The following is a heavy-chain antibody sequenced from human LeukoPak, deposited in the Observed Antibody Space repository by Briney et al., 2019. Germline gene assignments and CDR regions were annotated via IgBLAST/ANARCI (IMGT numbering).Heavy chain of an antibody. CDR3: ASTEYQQLGATNWFDP. D-gene: IGHD2-2*01. CDR2: ISSSSSTI. J-gene: IGHJ5*02. CDR1: GFTFSSYS. V-gene: IGHV3-48*01. Sequence: PGGSLRLSCAASGFTFSSYSMNWVRQAPGKGLEWVSYISSSSSTIYYADSVKGRFTISRDNAKNSLYLQMNSLRAEDTAVYYCASTEYQQLGATNWFDPWGQGTLVTVSS.